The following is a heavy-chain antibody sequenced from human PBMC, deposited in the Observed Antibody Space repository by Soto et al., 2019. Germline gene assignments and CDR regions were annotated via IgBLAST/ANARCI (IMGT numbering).Heavy chain of an antibody. CDR2: IKWDASEK. V-gene: IGHV3-7*03. CDR3: ATNRGTAMVYYFDY. D-gene: IGHD5-18*01. CDR1: GFTFGSYW. Sequence: GGSLRLSCAASGFTFGSYWMSWVRQAPGKGLEWLATIKWDASEKKYVDSVKGRFTISRDNSKNTLYLQMNSLRAEDTAVYYCATNRGTAMVYYFDYWGQGTLVTVT. J-gene: IGHJ4*02.